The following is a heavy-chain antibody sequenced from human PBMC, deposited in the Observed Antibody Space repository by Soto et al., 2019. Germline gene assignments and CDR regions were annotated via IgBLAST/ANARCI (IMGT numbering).Heavy chain of an antibody. J-gene: IGHJ2*01. D-gene: IGHD3-3*01. CDR2: IYWDDDK. V-gene: IGHV2-5*02. Sequence: SGPTLVNPTQTLTLTCTFSGFSLSTSGVGVGWIRQPPGKALEWLALIYWDDDKRYSPSLKSRLTITKDTSKNQVVLTMTNMDLVDTATYYCAHRQDPGVVPGWYFDLWGRGTLVTVSS. CDR3: AHRQDPGVVPGWYFDL. CDR1: GFSLSTSGVG.